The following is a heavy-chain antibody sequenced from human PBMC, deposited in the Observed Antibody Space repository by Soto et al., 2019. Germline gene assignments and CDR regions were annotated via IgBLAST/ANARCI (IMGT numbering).Heavy chain of an antibody. V-gene: IGHV3-23*01. CDR3: AKLHLISRNYDSVWRSYYWIFPPDY. CDR2: IIVSGGST. J-gene: IGHJ4*02. CDR1: GFTFSSDA. D-gene: IGHD3-16*01. Sequence: PGGSLRLSCAASGFTFSSDAMSWVRQAPGNGLEGVSAIIVSGGSTYYADSVKGLFTISRDNSNNTLYLQMNSLRSEDAAVYYCAKLHLISRNYDSVWRSYYWIFPPDYWGQGTLVTVSS.